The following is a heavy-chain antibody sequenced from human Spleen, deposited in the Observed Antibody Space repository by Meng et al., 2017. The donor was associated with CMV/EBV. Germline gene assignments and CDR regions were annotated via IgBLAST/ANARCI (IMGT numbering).Heavy chain of an antibody. J-gene: IGHJ3*02. CDR2: INPNSGAT. Sequence: ASVKVSCKASGFTFTDYYIHWVRQAPGQGFEWMGWINPNSGATNYPQKFQGRFTMTRDTSISTAYMELSSLRSEDTAVYYCTLGYYYYDSSGYLLGAFDIWGQGTMVTVS. CDR3: TLGYYYYDSSGYLLGAFDI. CDR1: GFTFTDYY. D-gene: IGHD3-22*01. V-gene: IGHV1-2*02.